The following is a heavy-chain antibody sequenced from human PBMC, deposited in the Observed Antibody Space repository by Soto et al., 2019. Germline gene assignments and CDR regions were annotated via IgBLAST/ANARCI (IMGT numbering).Heavy chain of an antibody. V-gene: IGHV5-51*01. D-gene: IGHD6-6*01. J-gene: IGHJ4*02. Sequence: GEXLKISCEAYGYSFTGYWIAWVRQMPGRGLEWMGIIWPDDSEIRYSPSFQGQVTMSVDKSISTVYLQWSSLKASDTAMYFCARQIVSSSKPYSLDNWGQETLVTVSS. CDR2: IWPDDSEI. CDR3: ARQIVSSSKPYSLDN. CDR1: GYSFTGYW.